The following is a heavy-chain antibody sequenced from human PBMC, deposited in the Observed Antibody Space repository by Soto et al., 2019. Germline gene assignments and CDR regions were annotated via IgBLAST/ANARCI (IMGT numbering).Heavy chain of an antibody. J-gene: IGHJ4*02. D-gene: IGHD2-15*01. Sequence: SETLSLTCTVSGGSISSYYWSWIRQPPGKGLEWIGYIYYSGSTYYNPSLKSRVTISVDTSKNQFSLKLSSVTAADTAVYYWARRYGGNFDYWGQGTLVTVSS. V-gene: IGHV4-59*12. CDR1: GGSISSYY. CDR2: IYYSGST. CDR3: ARRYGGNFDY.